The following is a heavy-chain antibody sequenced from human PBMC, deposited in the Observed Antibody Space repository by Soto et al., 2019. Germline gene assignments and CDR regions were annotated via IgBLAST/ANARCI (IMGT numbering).Heavy chain of an antibody. CDR1: GYTFTRSG. Sequence: QVQLVQSGAEVKKPGASVKVSCKASGYTFTRSGISWVRQAPGQGLEWMGGISTYNGDTNYAQTFQGRVTMTTDTSTSTVHMEVRSLRSDDTAVYYCAREGVAPYYYYGMDVRGQGTPVTVSS. CDR3: AREGVAPYYYYGMDV. CDR2: ISTYNGDT. D-gene: IGHD5-12*01. V-gene: IGHV1-18*01. J-gene: IGHJ6*02.